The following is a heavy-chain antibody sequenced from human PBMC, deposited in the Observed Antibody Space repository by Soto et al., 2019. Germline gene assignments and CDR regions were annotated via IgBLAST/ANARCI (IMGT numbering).Heavy chain of an antibody. J-gene: IGHJ4*02. CDR2: ISSSSSTI. V-gene: IGHV3-48*01. CDR3: VRDRDFGGVIAADD. Sequence: GGSLRLSCAASGFTFSSYAMNWVRQAPGKGLEWVSYISSSSSTIYYADSVEGRFTISRDNSKNTLYLQMNSLRAEDTAVYYCVRDRDFGGVIAADDWGQGTLVTVSS. D-gene: IGHD3-16*02. CDR1: GFTFSSYA.